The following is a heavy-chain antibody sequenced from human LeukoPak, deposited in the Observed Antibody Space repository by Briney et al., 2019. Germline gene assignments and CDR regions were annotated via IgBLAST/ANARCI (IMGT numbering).Heavy chain of an antibody. J-gene: IGHJ5*02. D-gene: IGHD2-8*02. CDR2: ISYSGGT. V-gene: IGHV4-59*12. CDR3: TKGVIMSAGGVPDTWLNP. Sequence: PSETLSLTCTVSGGSISNYYWNWIRQPPGKGLEWVGHISYSGGTKYNPSLQSRVTISIDTSKNQFSLNLSSVTAANTAVYFSTKGVIMSAGGVPDTWLNPWGQGILVTVSS. CDR1: GGSISNYY.